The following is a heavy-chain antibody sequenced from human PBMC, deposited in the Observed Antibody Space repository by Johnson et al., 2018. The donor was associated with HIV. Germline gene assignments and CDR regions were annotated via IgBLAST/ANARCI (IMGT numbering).Heavy chain of an antibody. CDR3: AKDERQLGGWSHAFDI. D-gene: IGHD7-27*01. CDR1: GFTFSSYW. J-gene: IGHJ3*02. Sequence: EVQLVESGGGLVQPGGSLRLSCAASGFTFSSYWMSWVRQAPGKGLEWVANIKQDGSEKYYTDSVKGQFTISRDNSKNTLYLQMNSLRGEDTAIYYCAKDERQLGGWSHAFDIWGHGTEVSVSS. V-gene: IGHV3-7*01. CDR2: IKQDGSEK.